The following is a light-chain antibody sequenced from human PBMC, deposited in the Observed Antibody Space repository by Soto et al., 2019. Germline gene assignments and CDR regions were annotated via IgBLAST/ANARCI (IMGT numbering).Light chain of an antibody. CDR3: QQRSNWPLT. V-gene: IGKV3-11*01. J-gene: IGKJ4*01. CDR2: DAS. Sequence: EIVLTQSPATLSLSPGERATLSCRASQSVSSYLAWYQQKPGQAPRLLIYDASNRATGIPARFSGSGSETDFTLTISSLEPEDFAVYCCQQRSNWPLTFGGGTKVEIK. CDR1: QSVSSY.